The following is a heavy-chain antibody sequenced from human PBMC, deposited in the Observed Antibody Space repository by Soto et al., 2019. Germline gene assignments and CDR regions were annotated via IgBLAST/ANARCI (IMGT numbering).Heavy chain of an antibody. CDR3: ANDITGYYYDSSGYYPRIDY. V-gene: IGHV3-23*01. CDR2: ISGSGGST. Sequence: GGSLRLSCAASGFTFSSYAMSWVRQAPGKGLEWVSAISGSGGSTYYADSVKGRFTISRDNSKNTLYLQMSSLRAEDTAVYYCANDITGYYYDSSGYYPRIDYWGQGTLVTVSS. D-gene: IGHD3-22*01. CDR1: GFTFSSYA. J-gene: IGHJ4*02.